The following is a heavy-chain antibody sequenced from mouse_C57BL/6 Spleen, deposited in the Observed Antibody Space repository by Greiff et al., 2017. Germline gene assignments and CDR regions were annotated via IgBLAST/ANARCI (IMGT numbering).Heavy chain of an antibody. CDR1: GFTFSSYT. CDR3: ARQDYYYGSSYRMDY. V-gene: IGHV5-9*01. Sequence: DVKLVESGGGLVKPGGSLKLSCAASGFTFSSYTMSWVRQTPEKRLEWVATISGGGGNTYYPDSVKGRFTISRDNAKNTLYLQMSSLRSEDTALYYCARQDYYYGSSYRMDYWGQGTSVTVSS. D-gene: IGHD1-1*01. CDR2: ISGGGGNT. J-gene: IGHJ4*01.